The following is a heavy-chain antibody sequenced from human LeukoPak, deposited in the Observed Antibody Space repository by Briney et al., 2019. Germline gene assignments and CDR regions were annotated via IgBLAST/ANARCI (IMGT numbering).Heavy chain of an antibody. V-gene: IGHV4-59*08. CDR2: IYYSGSI. J-gene: IGHJ4*02. Sequence: SETLSLTRTVSGGSITSYYWSWIRQSPGKGLEWIGYIYYSGSINYNPSLKSRATISVDTSKIQFSLKLSSVTAEDTAVYYCARRSYSSGFYYFDYWGQGTLVTVSS. CDR3: ARRSYSSGFYYFDY. CDR1: GGSITSYY. D-gene: IGHD6-25*01.